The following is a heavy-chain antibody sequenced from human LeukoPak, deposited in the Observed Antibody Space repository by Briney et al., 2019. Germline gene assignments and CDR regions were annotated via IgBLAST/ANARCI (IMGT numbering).Heavy chain of an antibody. CDR2: ISGSGGST. J-gene: IGHJ4*02. CDR3: AKLGYGSGSYSDY. Sequence: PGGSLRLSCAASRFTFSSYAISWVRQAPGKGLEWVSAISGSGGSTYSADSVKGRFTISRDNSKNTLYLQMNSLRAEDTAVYYCAKLGYGSGSYSDYWGQGTLVTVSS. V-gene: IGHV3-23*01. D-gene: IGHD3-10*01. CDR1: RFTFSSYA.